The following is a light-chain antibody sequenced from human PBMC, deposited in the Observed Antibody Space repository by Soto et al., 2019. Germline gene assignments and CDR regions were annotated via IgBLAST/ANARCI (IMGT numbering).Light chain of an antibody. CDR2: DVG. V-gene: IGLV2-14*03. CDR3: SSYTTSSTLI. CDR1: SSDVGGNDY. Sequence: QSALTQPASVSGSPGQSITISCIGTSSDVGGNDYVSWYQQHPGKAPKLMIYDVGNRPSGVSNRFSGSKSGNTASLTISGLQAEDEADYYCSSYTTSSTLIFGGGTKLTVL. J-gene: IGLJ2*01.